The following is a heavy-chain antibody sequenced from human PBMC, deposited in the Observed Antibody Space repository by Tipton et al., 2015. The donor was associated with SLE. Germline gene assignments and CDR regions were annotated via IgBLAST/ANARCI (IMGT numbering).Heavy chain of an antibody. J-gene: IGHJ4*02. V-gene: IGHV4-59*08. CDR1: GGSISRYY. D-gene: IGHD6-13*01. CDR2: IYYSGST. Sequence: TLSLTCTVPGGSISRYYWSWIRQPPGKGLEWIGYIYYSGSTNYNPSLKSRVTISVDTSKNQFSLKPSSVTAADTAVYYCARWSGIAGGYFDYWGQGTLVTVSS. CDR3: ARWSGIAGGYFDY.